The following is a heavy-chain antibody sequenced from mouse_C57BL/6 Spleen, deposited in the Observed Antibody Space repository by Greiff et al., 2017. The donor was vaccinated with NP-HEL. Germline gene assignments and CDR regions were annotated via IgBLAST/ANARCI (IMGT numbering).Heavy chain of an antibody. V-gene: IGHV3-6*01. CDR3: ATYSNLYYYAMDY. Sequence: ESGPGLVKPSQSLSLTCSVTGYSITSGYYWNWIRQFPGNKLEWMGYISYDGSNNYNPSLKNRISITRDTSKNQFFLKLNSVTTEDTATYYCATYSNLYYYAMDYWGQGTSVTVSS. CDR1: GYSITSGYY. CDR2: ISYDGSN. D-gene: IGHD2-5*01. J-gene: IGHJ4*01.